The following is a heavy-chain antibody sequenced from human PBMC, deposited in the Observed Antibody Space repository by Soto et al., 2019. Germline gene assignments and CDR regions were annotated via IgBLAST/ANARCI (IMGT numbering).Heavy chain of an antibody. CDR1: GGSLSSYA. CDR3: ARDLITVDTAMVIYYYYGMDV. D-gene: IGHD5-18*01. CDR2: IIPIFGTA. V-gene: IGHV1-69*13. J-gene: IGHJ6*02. Sequence: SVKVSCKASGGSLSSYAISWVRQAPGQGLEWMGGIIPIFGTANYAQKLQGRVTITADESTSTAYMELSSLRSEDTAVYYCARDLITVDTAMVIYYYYGMDVWGQGTTVTVSS.